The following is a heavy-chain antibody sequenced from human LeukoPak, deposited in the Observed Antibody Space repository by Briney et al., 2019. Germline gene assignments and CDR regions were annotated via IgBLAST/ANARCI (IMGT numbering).Heavy chain of an antibody. V-gene: IGHV3-33*01. CDR1: GFTFSSYG. CDR3: ARAPASSSSWFYYYYGMDV. Sequence: GGSLRLSCAASGFTFSSYGMHWVRQAPGKGLEWVAVIWYDGSNKYYADSVKGRFTISRDNSKNTLYLQMNSLRAEDTAVYYSARAPASSSSWFYYYYGMDVWGKGTTVTVSS. J-gene: IGHJ6*04. D-gene: IGHD6-13*01. CDR2: IWYDGSNK.